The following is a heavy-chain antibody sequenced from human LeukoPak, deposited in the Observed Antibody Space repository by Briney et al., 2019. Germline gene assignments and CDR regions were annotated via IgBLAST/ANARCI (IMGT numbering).Heavy chain of an antibody. Sequence: SEALSLTCAVYGGSFSGYYWSWIRQPPGKGLEWIGEINHSGSTNYNPSLKSRVTISVDTSKNQFSLKLSSVTAADTAVYYCASSGWTGWFDYWGQGTLVTVSS. V-gene: IGHV4-34*01. CDR1: GGSFSGYY. CDR3: ASSGWTGWFDY. J-gene: IGHJ4*02. CDR2: INHSGST. D-gene: IGHD6-19*01.